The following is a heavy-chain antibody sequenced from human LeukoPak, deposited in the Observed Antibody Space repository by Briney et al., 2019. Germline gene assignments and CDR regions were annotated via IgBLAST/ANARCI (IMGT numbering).Heavy chain of an antibody. D-gene: IGHD6-19*01. J-gene: IGHJ6*02. V-gene: IGHV4-34*01. CDR3: ARGVGGSGWYGYYYYGMDV. CDR2: INHSGST. Sequence: SETLSLTCAVYGGSFSGYYWSWIRQPPGKGLEWIGEINHSGSTNYNPSRKIRVTISVATSKNQFSLQLPSVTAADTAVYYCARGVGGSGWYGYYYYGMDVWGQGTTVTVSS. CDR1: GGSFSGYY.